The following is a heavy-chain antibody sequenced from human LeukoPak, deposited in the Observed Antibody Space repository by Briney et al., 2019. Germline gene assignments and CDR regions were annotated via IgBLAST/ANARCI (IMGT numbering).Heavy chain of an antibody. J-gene: IGHJ4*02. V-gene: IGHV3-23*01. CDR3: AKAAAAPGFDF. CDR2: VSGSGDRM. Sequence: GGSLRLSCAASGFTFSSYWMNWVRQAPGKGLEWVATVSGSGDRMYHADSVKGRFTISRDNSKNTIYLQMNSLRAEDTALYYCAKAAAAPGFDFWGQGTLVTVSS. D-gene: IGHD6-13*01. CDR1: GFTFSSYW.